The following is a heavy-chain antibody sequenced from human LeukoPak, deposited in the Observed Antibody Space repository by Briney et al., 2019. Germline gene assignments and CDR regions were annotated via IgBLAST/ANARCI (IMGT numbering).Heavy chain of an antibody. CDR3: ARVRYCSSTSCYDDP. Sequence: ASVKVSCKASGYTFTSYYMHWVRQAPGQGLEWMGIINPSGGSTSYAQKFQGRVTMTTDTSTSTAYMELRSLRSDDTAVYYCARVRYCSSTSCYDDPWGQGTLVTVSS. J-gene: IGHJ5*02. D-gene: IGHD2-2*01. CDR1: GYTFTSYY. V-gene: IGHV1-46*01. CDR2: INPSGGST.